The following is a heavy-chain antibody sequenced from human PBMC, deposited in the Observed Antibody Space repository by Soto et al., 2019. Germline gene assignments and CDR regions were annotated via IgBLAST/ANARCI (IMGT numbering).Heavy chain of an antibody. CDR3: ARESEDLTSNFDY. CDR2: ISSTTHYI. J-gene: IGHJ4*02. V-gene: IGHV3-21*06. CDR1: GFTFTRYS. Sequence: GSLRLSCAASGFTFTRYSMNWVRQAPGKGLEWVSSISSTTHYIYYADSMRGRFTISRDNAKNAVYLEMNSLRAEDTAVYYCARESEDLTSNFDYWGQGTLVTVSS.